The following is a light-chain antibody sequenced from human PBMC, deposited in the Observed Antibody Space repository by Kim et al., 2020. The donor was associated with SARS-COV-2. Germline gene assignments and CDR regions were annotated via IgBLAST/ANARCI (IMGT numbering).Light chain of an antibody. J-gene: IGKJ4*01. CDR2: GAS. CDR1: QSVSTN. V-gene: IGKV3-15*01. Sequence: VSPGETDTLSCRASQSVSTNLAWYQQKPGQAPRLLIYGASTRATGIPARFSGSGSGTEFTLTISSLQSEDFAVYYCQQYNNWPLTFGGGTKVDIK. CDR3: QQYNNWPLT.